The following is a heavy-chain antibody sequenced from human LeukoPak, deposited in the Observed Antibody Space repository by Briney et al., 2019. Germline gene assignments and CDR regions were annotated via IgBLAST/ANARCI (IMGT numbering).Heavy chain of an antibody. CDR1: GLTVSNVW. CDR3: TTSGITAR. Sequence: GGPLRLSCAASGLTVSNVWMSWVRQAPGKGLEWVGRIKSNSDGGTTDYAAPVKGRFTISKDDSKNTLFLQMSSLEIEDTAVYYCTTSGITARWGQGTLVTVSS. CDR2: IKSNSDGGTT. D-gene: IGHD1-14*01. J-gene: IGHJ4*02. V-gene: IGHV3-15*01.